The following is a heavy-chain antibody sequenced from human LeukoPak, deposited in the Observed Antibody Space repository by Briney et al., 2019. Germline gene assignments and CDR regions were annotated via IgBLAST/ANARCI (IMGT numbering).Heavy chain of an antibody. CDR3: ARGALNSSSWYGMDV. D-gene: IGHD6-13*01. V-gene: IGHV4-39*02. CDR1: GDSISRSTYY. Sequence: SETLSLTCTVSGDSISRSTYYWAWIRQPPGKGLEWIGSVYYGRSPYFNPSLESRATISVDTSKNHFSLKMSSVTAADTAVYYCARGALNSSSWYGMDVWGQGTTVTVSS. J-gene: IGHJ6*02. CDR2: VYYGRSP.